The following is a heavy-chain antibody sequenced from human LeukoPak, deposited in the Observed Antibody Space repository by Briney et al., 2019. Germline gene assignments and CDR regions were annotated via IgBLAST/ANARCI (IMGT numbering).Heavy chain of an antibody. CDR2: MNANSGNT. Sequence: GASVKVSCKASGYTFTSYDINWVRQATGQGLEWMGWMNANSGNTGYAQKFQGRVTMTRNTSISTAYMELSSLRSEDTAVYYCARGLDGSYYYYIDVWGKGTTVTVSS. CDR1: GYTFTSYD. V-gene: IGHV1-8*01. J-gene: IGHJ6*03. CDR3: ARGLDGSYYYYIDV. D-gene: IGHD3-10*01.